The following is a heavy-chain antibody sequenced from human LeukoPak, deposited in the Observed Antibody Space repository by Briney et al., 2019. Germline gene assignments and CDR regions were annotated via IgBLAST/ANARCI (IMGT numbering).Heavy chain of an antibody. Sequence: SETLSLTCTVSGGSISSGGYYWSWIRQHPGKGLEWIGYIYYRGSTYYNPSLKSRVTISVDTSKNQLSLKLSSVTAAVTAVYYCARVKRDILSGYSFDYWGQGTLVTVSS. CDR1: GGSISSGGYY. J-gene: IGHJ4*02. V-gene: IGHV4-31*03. CDR2: IYYRGST. D-gene: IGHD3-9*01. CDR3: ARVKRDILSGYSFDY.